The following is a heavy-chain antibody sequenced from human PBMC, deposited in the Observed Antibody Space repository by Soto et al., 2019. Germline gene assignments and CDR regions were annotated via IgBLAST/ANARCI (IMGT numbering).Heavy chain of an antibody. V-gene: IGHV4-59*01. J-gene: IGHJ4*02. Sequence: SETLSLTCTVSGDSISNYYCSWIRQSPGKGLEWIGYIYYSGSTNYNPSLKSRVTISIDKSKNQFSLKLTSVTAADTAVYYCAKANSGYGSFDHWGQGMQVTVSS. CDR1: GDSISNYY. D-gene: IGHD5-12*01. CDR2: IYYSGST. CDR3: AKANSGYGSFDH.